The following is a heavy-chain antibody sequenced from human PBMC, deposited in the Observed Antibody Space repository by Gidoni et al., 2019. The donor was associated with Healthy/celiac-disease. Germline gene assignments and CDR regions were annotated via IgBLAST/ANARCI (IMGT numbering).Heavy chain of an antibody. V-gene: IGHV3-15*01. CDR3: TTGKLPLLWFGELTGAFDI. CDR2: IKSKTDGGTT. J-gene: IGHJ3*02. CDR1: GFTFSNAW. Sequence: EVQLVESGGGLVKPGGSLRLSCAASGFTFSNAWMSWVRQAPGKGLEWVGRIKSKTDGGTTDYAAPVKGRFTISRDDSKNTLYLQMNSLKTEDTAVYYCTTGKLPLLWFGELTGAFDIWGQGTMVTVSS. D-gene: IGHD3-10*01.